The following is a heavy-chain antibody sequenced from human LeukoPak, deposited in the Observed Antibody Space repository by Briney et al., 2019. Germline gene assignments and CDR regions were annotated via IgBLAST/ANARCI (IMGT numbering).Heavy chain of an antibody. CDR3: ARVPSYGDYEFYFDY. CDR1: GGSISSYY. CDR2: IYYSGST. V-gene: IGHV4-59*01. J-gene: IGHJ4*02. Sequence: PSETLSLTCTVSGGSISSYYWSWIRQPPGKGLEWIGYIYYSGSTNYNPSLKSRVTISVDTSKNQFSLKLSSVTAADTAVYYCARVPSYGDYEFYFDYWGQGTLVTVSS. D-gene: IGHD4-17*01.